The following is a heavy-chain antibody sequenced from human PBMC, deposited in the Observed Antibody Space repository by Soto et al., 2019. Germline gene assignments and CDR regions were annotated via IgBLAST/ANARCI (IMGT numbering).Heavy chain of an antibody. J-gene: IGHJ6*02. V-gene: IGHV3-73*02. CDR2: IRSKANSYAT. CDR1: GFTFSGSA. CDR3: TREGGYRMDV. Sequence: EVQLVESGGGLVQPGGSLKLSCAASGFTFSGSAMHWVRQASGKGLEWVGRIRSKANSYATAYAASVKGKFTISRDDSKNTAYLQMNSLKTEDTAVYYCTREGGYRMDVWGQGTTGTVSS. D-gene: IGHD2-15*01.